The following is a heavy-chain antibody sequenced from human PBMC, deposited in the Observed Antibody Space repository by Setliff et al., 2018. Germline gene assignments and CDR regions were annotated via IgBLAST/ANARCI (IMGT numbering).Heavy chain of an antibody. CDR3: ARGGTFRYFDY. V-gene: IGHV4-39*07. Sequence: PSETLSLTCTVSGGSISNSSYTWGWIRQPPGKGLEWIGGLYYNGDTYYNPSPKSRVTVSVDTSKNQFSLRLISVTAADTAVYYCARGGTFRYFDYWGQGTPVTVSS. CDR1: GGSISNSSYT. D-gene: IGHD5-12*01. J-gene: IGHJ4*02. CDR2: LYYNGDT.